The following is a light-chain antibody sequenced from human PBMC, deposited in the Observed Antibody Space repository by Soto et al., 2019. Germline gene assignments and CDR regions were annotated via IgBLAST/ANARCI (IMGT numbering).Light chain of an antibody. CDR3: QQYDNLPLT. V-gene: IGKV1-33*01. J-gene: IGKJ4*01. CDR1: QNIYTW. CDR2: DAS. Sequence: DIQMTQSPATLSASVGDRVTITCRASQNIYTWLAWYQQKPGKAPKLLIYDASNLETGVPSRFSGSGSGTDCTFTISSLQPEDIATYYCQQYDNLPLTLGGGTKVDIK.